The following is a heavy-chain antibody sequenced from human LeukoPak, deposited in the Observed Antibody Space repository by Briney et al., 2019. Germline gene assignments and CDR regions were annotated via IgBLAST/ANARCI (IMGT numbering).Heavy chain of an antibody. J-gene: IGHJ3*02. CDR2: IKSKNDGGTT. CDR3: TTERDAFDI. V-gene: IGHV3-15*01. CDR1: GFTFSNAW. Sequence: GGSLRLSCAASGFTFSNAWMSWVRQAPGKGLEWVGRIKSKNDGGTTDYAAPVKDIFTISRDDSKNTLYLQMNSLKTEYTAVYYCTTERDAFDIWGQETMVTVS.